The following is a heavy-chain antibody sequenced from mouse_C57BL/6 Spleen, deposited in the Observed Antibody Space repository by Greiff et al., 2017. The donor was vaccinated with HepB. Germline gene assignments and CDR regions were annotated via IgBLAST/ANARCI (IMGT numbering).Heavy chain of an antibody. J-gene: IGHJ1*03. V-gene: IGHV1-64*01. CDR2: IHPNSGST. Sequence: QVQLQQPGAELVKPGASVKLSCKASGYTFTSYWMHWVKQRPGQGLEWIGMIHPNSGSTNYNEKFKSKATLTVDKSSSTAYMQLSSLTSEDSAVYDCARSATVVATSYWYFDVWGTGTTVTVSS. CDR3: ARSATVVATSYWYFDV. CDR1: GYTFTSYW. D-gene: IGHD1-1*01.